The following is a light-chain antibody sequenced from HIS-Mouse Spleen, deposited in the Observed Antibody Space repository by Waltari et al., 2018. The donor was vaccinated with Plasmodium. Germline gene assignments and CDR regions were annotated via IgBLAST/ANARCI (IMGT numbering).Light chain of an antibody. Sequence: SYELTQPPSVSVSPGQTASITCPGDNLGDKYACWYQQKPGQFPVLVIYQDSKRPSGLPERFSGSNSGNTATLTISGTQAMDEADYYCQAWDSSTAVFGGGTKLTVL. CDR1: NLGDKY. V-gene: IGLV3-1*01. J-gene: IGLJ3*02. CDR3: QAWDSSTAV. CDR2: QDS.